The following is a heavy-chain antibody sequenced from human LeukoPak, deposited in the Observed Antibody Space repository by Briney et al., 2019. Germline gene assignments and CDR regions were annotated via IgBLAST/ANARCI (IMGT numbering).Heavy chain of an antibody. D-gene: IGHD6-25*01. CDR2: IYYSGNA. J-gene: IGHJ4*02. CDR3: ARRRSVRNFDY. CDR1: GGSIRSSSYY. Sequence: SETLSLTCTVSGGSIRSSSYYWDWIRQPPGKGLEWIGTIYYSGNAYYNPSLESRVSISVDTSKNQFSLKLSSVTAADTAVYYCARRRSVRNFDYWGQGTLVTVSS. V-gene: IGHV4-39*01.